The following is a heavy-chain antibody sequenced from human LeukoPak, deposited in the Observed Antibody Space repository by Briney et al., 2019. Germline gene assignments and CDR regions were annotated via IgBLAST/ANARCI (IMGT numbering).Heavy chain of an antibody. CDR1: GFTSSSYN. J-gene: IGHJ3*02. D-gene: IGHD2-15*01. CDR2: ISSSSGYI. V-gene: IGHV3-21*01. CDR3: ARDMYCSGGSCYNAFDI. Sequence: PGGSLRLSCAASGFTSSSYNMNRVRQAPGKGLEWVSSISSSSGYIYYADSVMGRFTFSRDNAKNSLYLQMNSLRVEDTAVYYCARDMYCSGGSCYNAFDIWGQGTMVTVSS.